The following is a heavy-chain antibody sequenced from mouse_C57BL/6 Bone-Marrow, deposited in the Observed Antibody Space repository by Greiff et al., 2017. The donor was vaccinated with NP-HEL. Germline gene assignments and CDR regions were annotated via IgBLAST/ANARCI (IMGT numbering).Heavy chain of an antibody. J-gene: IGHJ1*03. D-gene: IGHD4-1*01. Sequence: QVQLQQPGAELVRPGSSVKLSCKASGYTFTSYWMDWVKPRPGQGLEWIGNIYPSDSETHYNQKFKDKATLTVDKSSSTAYMQLSSLTSEDSAVYYCARSGTNGYFDVWGTGTTVTVSS. V-gene: IGHV1-61*01. CDR2: IYPSDSET. CDR1: GYTFTSYW. CDR3: ARSGTNGYFDV.